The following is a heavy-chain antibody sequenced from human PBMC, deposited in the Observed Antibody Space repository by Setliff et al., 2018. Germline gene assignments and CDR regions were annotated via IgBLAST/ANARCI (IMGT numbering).Heavy chain of an antibody. J-gene: IGHJ5*02. D-gene: IGHD2-21*01. CDR3: VRLYATSWYSSWFDP. CDR1: GFAFNNYP. CDR2: ISDDGGRT. Sequence: PGGSLRLSCAASGFAFNNYPMGWVRQAPGKGLEWVSGISDDGGRTYYADSVKGRFTISRDNSKNTLYLQMSSLRAEDTAVYYCVRLYATSWYSSWFDPWGQGTLVTVPQ. V-gene: IGHV3-23*01.